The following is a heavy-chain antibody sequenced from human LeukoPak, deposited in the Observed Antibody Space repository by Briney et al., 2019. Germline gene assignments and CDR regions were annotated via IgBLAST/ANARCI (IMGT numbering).Heavy chain of an antibody. Sequence: GGSLRLSCAASGFTVSSNYMSWVRQAPGKGLEWVSVIYSGGSTYYADSVKGRFTTSRDNSKNTLYLQMNSLRAEDMAVYYCARIEWERLGRAFDIWGQGTMVTVSS. CDR2: IYSGGST. CDR1: GFTVSSNY. V-gene: IGHV3-53*01. CDR3: ARIEWERLGRAFDI. D-gene: IGHD1-26*01. J-gene: IGHJ3*02.